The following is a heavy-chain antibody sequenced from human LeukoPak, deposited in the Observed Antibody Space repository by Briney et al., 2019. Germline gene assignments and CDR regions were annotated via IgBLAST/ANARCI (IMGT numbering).Heavy chain of an antibody. D-gene: IGHD5-12*01. J-gene: IGHJ4*02. CDR2: IYHSGST. CDR1: DYSISTGYY. V-gene: IGHV4-38-2*02. Sequence: SETLSLTCIVSDYSISTGYYWGWIRQPPGKGLEWIGNIYHSGSTYYNPSLKSRVTISVDTSKNQFSLKLSSVTAADTAVYYCARVDLGGLDYWGQGTLVTVSS. CDR3: ARVDLGGLDY.